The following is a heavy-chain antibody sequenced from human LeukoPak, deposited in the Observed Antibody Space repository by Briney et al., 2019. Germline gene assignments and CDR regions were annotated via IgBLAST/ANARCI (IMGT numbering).Heavy chain of an antibody. J-gene: IGHJ5*02. CDR3: AREAYSSSSGPRGNWFDP. V-gene: IGHV1-8*01. CDR2: MNPNSGNT. CDR1: GYIFTNYD. Sequence: ASVKVSCKASGYIFTNYDINWVRQATGQGLEWMGWMNPNSGNTGYAQKFQGRVTMTRNTSISTAYTEVSSLRSEDTAVYYCAREAYSSSSGPRGNWFDPWGQGTLVTVSS. D-gene: IGHD6-6*01.